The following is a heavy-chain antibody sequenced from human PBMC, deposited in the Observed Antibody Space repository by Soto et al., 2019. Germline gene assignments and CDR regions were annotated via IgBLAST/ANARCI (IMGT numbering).Heavy chain of an antibody. CDR1: GGSVSSGSYY. CDR2: IYYSGST. V-gene: IGHV4-61*01. D-gene: IGHD3-3*01. Sequence: TVSGGSVSSGSYYWSWIRQPPGKGLEWIGYIYYSGSTNYNPSLKSRVTISVDTSKNQFSLKLSSVTAADTAVYYCARGFFWSGKTPGYYYYGMDVWGQGTTVTVSS. J-gene: IGHJ6*02. CDR3: ARGFFWSGKTPGYYYYGMDV.